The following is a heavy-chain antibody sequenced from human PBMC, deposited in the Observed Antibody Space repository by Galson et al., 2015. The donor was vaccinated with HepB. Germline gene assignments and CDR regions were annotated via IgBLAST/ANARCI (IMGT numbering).Heavy chain of an antibody. CDR1: GNSFIDYY. CDR2: VDPQAGET. Sequence: VKVSCKVSGNSFIDYYIHWVQQTPGKGLEWMGFVDPQAGETLYAEKFQGRVTITADTSTDTAYMELSRLRDADTAVYYCATDVGGSTEFDPWGQGTLVTVSS. J-gene: IGHJ5*02. D-gene: IGHD4-23*01. CDR3: ATDVGGSTEFDP. V-gene: IGHV1-69-2*01.